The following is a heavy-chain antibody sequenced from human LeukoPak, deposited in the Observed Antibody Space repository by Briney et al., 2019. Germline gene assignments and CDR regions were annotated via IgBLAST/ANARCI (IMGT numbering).Heavy chain of an antibody. Sequence: GGSLRLSCAASGFTVSSNYMNWVRQAPGKGPEWVSSICSTRTYICYADSLKGRFTISRDNAKNSLYLQMDSLRAEDTAVYYCARGFGGYCSSTSCLVTIDYWGQGTLVTVSS. CDR1: GFTVSSNY. J-gene: IGHJ4*02. CDR3: ARGFGGYCSSTSCLVTIDY. V-gene: IGHV3-21*01. CDR2: ICSTRTYI. D-gene: IGHD2-2*01.